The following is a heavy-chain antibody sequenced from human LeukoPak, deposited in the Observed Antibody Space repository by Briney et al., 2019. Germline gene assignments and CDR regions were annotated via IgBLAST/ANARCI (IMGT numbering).Heavy chain of an antibody. V-gene: IGHV1-3*01. CDR2: INAGNGNP. CDR1: GYTFTSYA. Sequence: ASVKVSCKASGYTFTSYAMHWVRQAPGQRLEWMGWINAGNGNPKYSQKFQGRVTITRDTSATTAYMELSSLRSEDTAVYYCARDSSGLSACDYWGQGTLVTVSS. J-gene: IGHJ4*02. CDR3: ARDSSGLSACDY. D-gene: IGHD6-19*01.